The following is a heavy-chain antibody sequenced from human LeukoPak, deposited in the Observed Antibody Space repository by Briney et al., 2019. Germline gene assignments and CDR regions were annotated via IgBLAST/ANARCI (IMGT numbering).Heavy chain of an antibody. D-gene: IGHD3-3*01. J-gene: IGHJ6*03. CDR3: ARVGVLRFLEWSPVGYYMDV. Sequence: SETLSLTCTVSGGSISSYYWSWIRQPPGKGLEWIGYIYYSGSTNYNPSLKSRVTISVDTSKNQFSLKLSSVTAADTAVYYCARVGVLRFLEWSPVGYYMDVWGKGITVTVSS. CDR1: GGSISSYY. V-gene: IGHV4-59*01. CDR2: IYYSGST.